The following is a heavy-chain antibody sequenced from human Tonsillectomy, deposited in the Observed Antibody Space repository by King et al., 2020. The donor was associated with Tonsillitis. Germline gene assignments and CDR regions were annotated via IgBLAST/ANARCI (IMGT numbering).Heavy chain of an antibody. CDR2: MYYSGTI. CDR3: ARYVSGTFDY. D-gene: IGHD1-26*01. CDR1: AGSISSSDHY. Sequence: QLQLQESGPGVVKPSETLSLTCTVSAGSISSSDHYCAWIRQPPGKGLEWIGYMYYSGTIFYNPSLKSRITISGGTAENRFSLKLRSVTAADTAVYFCARYVSGTFDYWGQGALVTVSS. V-gene: IGHV4-39*01. J-gene: IGHJ4*02.